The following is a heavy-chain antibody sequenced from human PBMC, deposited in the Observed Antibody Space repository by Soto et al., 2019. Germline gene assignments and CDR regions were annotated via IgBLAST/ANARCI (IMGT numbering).Heavy chain of an antibody. Sequence: PSETLSLTCTVSGGSISSYYWSWIRQPPGKGLEWIGYIYYSGSTNYNPSLKSRVTISVDTSKNQFSLKLSSVTAADTAVYYCARLPAVAGIHRWFDPWGQGTLVTVSS. V-gene: IGHV4-59*08. CDR2: IYYSGST. CDR3: ARLPAVAGIHRWFDP. CDR1: GGSISSYY. D-gene: IGHD6-19*01. J-gene: IGHJ5*02.